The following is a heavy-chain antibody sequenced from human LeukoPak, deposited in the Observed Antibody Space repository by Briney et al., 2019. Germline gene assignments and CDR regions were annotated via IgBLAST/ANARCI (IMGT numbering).Heavy chain of an antibody. CDR3: AKALDSYGSGYYFDY. V-gene: IGHV3-30*04. CDR1: GFTFRTDI. D-gene: IGHD5-18*01. CDR2: ISKDESYI. J-gene: IGHJ4*02. Sequence: GGSLRLSCAASGFTFRTDIMNWVRQAPGKGLEWVAVISKDESYIHYADSVKGRITISRDNSKNTLYLQMNSLRAEDTAVYYCAKALDSYGSGYYFDYWGQGTLVTVSS.